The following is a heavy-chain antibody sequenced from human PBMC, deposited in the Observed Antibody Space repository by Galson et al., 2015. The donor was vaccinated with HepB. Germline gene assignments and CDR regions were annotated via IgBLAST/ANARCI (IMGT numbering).Heavy chain of an antibody. CDR2: VSDDGYDK. V-gene: IGHV3-23*01. CDR1: GFSFSGYA. J-gene: IGHJ4*02. CDR3: AEARGGTYPVYHFDY. D-gene: IGHD1-26*01. Sequence: SLRLSCAASGFSFSGYAVTWVRQAPGKGLEWVSIVSDDGYDKRYGDAVRGRFTISRDNSKNTLYLQMNSLRTEDTAIYYCAEARGGTYPVYHFDYWGQGTLVTVSS.